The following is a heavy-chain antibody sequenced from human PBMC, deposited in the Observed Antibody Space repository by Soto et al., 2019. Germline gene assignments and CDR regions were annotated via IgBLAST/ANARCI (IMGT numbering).Heavy chain of an antibody. J-gene: IGHJ6*02. Sequence: GESLKISCKGSGYSFTSYWIGWVRQMPGKGLEWMGIIYPGDSDIRYSPSFQGQVTISADKSISTAYLQWSSLKASDTAMYYCARHVGVVVAATRDYYYYGMDVWGQGTTVTVS. V-gene: IGHV5-51*01. D-gene: IGHD2-15*01. CDR2: IYPGDSDI. CDR3: ARHVGVVVAATRDYYYYGMDV. CDR1: GYSFTSYW.